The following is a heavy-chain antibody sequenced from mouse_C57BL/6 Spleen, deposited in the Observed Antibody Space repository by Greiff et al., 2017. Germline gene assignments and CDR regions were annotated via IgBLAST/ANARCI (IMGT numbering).Heavy chain of an antibody. V-gene: IGHV1-80*01. CDR3: ARTGLAWFAY. Sequence: QVHVKQSGAELVKPGASVKISCKASGYAFSSYWMNWVKQRPGTGLEWIGQIYPGDGDTNYNGKFKGKATLTADKSSSTAYMQLSSLTSEDSAVYVCARTGLAWFAYWGQGTLVTVSA. D-gene: IGHD4-1*01. CDR1: GYAFSSYW. CDR2: IYPGDGDT. J-gene: IGHJ3*01.